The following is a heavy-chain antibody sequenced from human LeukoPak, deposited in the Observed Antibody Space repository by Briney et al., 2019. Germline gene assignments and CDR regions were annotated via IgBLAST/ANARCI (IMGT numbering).Heavy chain of an antibody. CDR1: GGSISSYY. J-gene: IGHJ4*02. D-gene: IGHD6-13*01. CDR2: IYYSGST. CDR3: AIGKGYDY. Sequence: SETLTLSCTVSGGSISSYYRSWIRQPPGKGLEWIGYIYYSGSTNYNPSLKSRVTISVDTSKNQFSLKLSSVTAADTAVYYCAIGKGYDYWGQGTLVTVSS. V-gene: IGHV4-59*01.